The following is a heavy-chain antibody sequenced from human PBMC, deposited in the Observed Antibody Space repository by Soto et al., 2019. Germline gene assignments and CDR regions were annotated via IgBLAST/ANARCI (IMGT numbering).Heavy chain of an antibody. CDR3: ARSTPSSVAATPFDY. J-gene: IGHJ4*02. D-gene: IGHD2-15*01. CDR1: GGSISSSSYY. Sequence: QLQLQESGPGLVKPSETLSLTCTVSGGSISSSSYYWGWIRQPPGKGLEWIGSIYYSGSTYYNPCLKSRVTISVDTSKNQFSLKLSSVTAADTAVYYCARSTPSSVAATPFDYWGQGTLVTVSS. CDR2: IYYSGST. V-gene: IGHV4-39*01.